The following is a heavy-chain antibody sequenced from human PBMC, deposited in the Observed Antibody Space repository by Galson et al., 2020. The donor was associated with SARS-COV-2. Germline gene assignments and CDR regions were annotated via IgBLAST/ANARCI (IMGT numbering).Heavy chain of an antibody. V-gene: IGHV3-23*01. CDR1: GFTFSSYA. CDR2: ISGSGSAT. J-gene: IGHJ4*02. Sequence: SLKISCAASGFTFSSYAMNWLRQAPGKGLEWVSGISGSGSATYYAGSVKGRFTISRDNSQNTLYLQMNGLRAEDTAIYYCAKRHRDSSGFDYWGQGARVTVSS. CDR3: AKRHRDSSGFDY. D-gene: IGHD3-22*01.